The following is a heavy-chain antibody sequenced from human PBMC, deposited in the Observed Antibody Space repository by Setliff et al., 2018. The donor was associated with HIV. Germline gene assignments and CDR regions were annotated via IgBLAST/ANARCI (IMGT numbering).Heavy chain of an antibody. CDR3: AREERGWSNRGAFDI. V-gene: IGHV4-34*01. Sequence: PSETLSLTCAVSGGSFSAYYWSWIRQPPGEGLEWIGEINHSGSTNYNPSLKSRVTISLDTSRKQFSLRLNSVTAADTAIYYCAREERGWSNRGAFDIWGQGTMVTVSS. CDR2: INHSGST. J-gene: IGHJ3*02. D-gene: IGHD6-19*01. CDR1: GGSFSAYY.